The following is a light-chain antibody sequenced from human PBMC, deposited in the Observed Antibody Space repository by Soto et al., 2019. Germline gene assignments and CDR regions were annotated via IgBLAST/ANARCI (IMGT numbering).Light chain of an antibody. J-gene: IGKJ2*01. V-gene: IGKV3D-15*01. CDR2: GAS. CDR1: QSVSSS. CDR3: QQYNNRYT. Sequence: EIVMTQSPATLSVSPGERATLSCRASQSVSSSLAWYQHKPGRAPRLLIYGASIRATGIPARFSGSGSGTEFTLTISSLQSEDFAAYYCQQYNNRYTFGQGTKLEIK.